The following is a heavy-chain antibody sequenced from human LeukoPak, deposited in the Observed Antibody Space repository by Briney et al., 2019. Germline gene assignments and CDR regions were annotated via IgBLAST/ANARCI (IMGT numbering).Heavy chain of an antibody. J-gene: IGHJ4*02. CDR1: GGSFSGYY. Sequence: PSGTLSLTCAAYGGSFSGYYWSWIRQPPGKGLEWIGEINHSGSTNYNPSLKSRVTISVDTSKNQFSLKLSSVTAADTAVYYCAAGTPRFPPDYWGQGTLVTVSS. CDR2: INHSGST. D-gene: IGHD6-13*01. CDR3: AAGTPRFPPDY. V-gene: IGHV4-34*01.